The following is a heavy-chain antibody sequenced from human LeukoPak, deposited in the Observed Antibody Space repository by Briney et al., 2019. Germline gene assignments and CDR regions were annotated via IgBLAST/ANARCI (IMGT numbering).Heavy chain of an antibody. CDR2: VSHDGGTK. CDR3: AKEPTSYSSGWYFQD. Sequence: GGSLRLSCVASGFTFSNYGMQWVRQAPGKGLEWLAVVSHDGGTKFYADSVKGRFTISRDNSKNTLDLEMYGLRTEDTAVYYCAKEPTSYSSGWYFQDWGQGTLVTVSS. V-gene: IGHV3-30*18. J-gene: IGHJ1*01. D-gene: IGHD6-25*01. CDR1: GFTFSNYG.